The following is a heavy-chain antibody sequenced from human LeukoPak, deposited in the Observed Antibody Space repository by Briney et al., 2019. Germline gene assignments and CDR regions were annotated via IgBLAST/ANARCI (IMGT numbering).Heavy chain of an antibody. D-gene: IGHD3-22*01. CDR3: AKTRAGNSSGRDPGWPMDY. J-gene: IGHJ4*02. Sequence: GGSLRLSCAASGFTFGSYAIYWVRQAPGKGLEWVSGISGSGGITYFADSVKGRFTVSRDNSRNTVYLQINSLRAEDTALYYCAKTRAGNSSGRDPGWPMDYWGQGTLVTVSS. CDR1: GFTFGSYA. V-gene: IGHV3-23*01. CDR2: ISGSGGIT.